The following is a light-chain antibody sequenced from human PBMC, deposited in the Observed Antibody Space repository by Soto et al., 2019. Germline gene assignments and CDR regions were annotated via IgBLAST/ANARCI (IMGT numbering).Light chain of an antibody. V-gene: IGLV2-11*01. CDR3: CSYAGRVI. CDR2: DVT. CDR1: SSDVGGYNF. Sequence: QSVLTQPRSVSGSPGQSVTISCTGTSSDVGGYNFVSWYQQYPGKAPKFMIYDVTKRPSGVPDRFSGSKSGYTASLTISGLQAEDEADYYCCSYAGRVIFGGGTKVTVL. J-gene: IGLJ2*01.